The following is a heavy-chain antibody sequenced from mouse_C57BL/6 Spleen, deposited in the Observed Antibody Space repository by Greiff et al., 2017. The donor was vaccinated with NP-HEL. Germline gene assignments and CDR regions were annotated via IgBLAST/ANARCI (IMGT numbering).Heavy chain of an antibody. CDR2: IWRGGST. CDR3: AKSGGYDGYFFDY. CDR1: GFSLTSYG. Sequence: QVQLQQSGPGLVQPSQSLSITCTVSGFSLTSYGVHWVRQSPGKGLEWLGVIWRGGSTDYNAAFMSRLSITKDNSKSQVFFKMNSLQADDTAIYDCAKSGGYDGYFFDYWGQGTTLTVSS. J-gene: IGHJ2*01. V-gene: IGHV2-5*01. D-gene: IGHD2-3*01.